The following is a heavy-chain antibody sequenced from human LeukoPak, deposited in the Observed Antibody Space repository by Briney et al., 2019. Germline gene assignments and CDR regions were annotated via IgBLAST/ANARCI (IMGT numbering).Heavy chain of an antibody. V-gene: IGHV6-1*01. CDR2: TYYRSKWYN. CDR1: GDNVSSSSTA. Sequence: SQTLSLTCAISGDNVSSSSTAWNWVRQSPSRGLEWLGRTYYRSKWYNDYAVSLKSRITINPDTSKNQFSLHLNSVTPEDTAVYYCARGLKFPYYFGMDVWGQGTTVTVSS. CDR3: ARGLKFPYYFGMDV. D-gene: IGHD3-22*01. J-gene: IGHJ6*02.